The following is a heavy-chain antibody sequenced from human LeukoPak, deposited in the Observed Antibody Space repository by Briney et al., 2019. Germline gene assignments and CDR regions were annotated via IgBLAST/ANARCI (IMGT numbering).Heavy chain of an antibody. J-gene: IGHJ5*02. CDR1: GFTVSSNS. CDR2: ISGGGDAT. D-gene: IGHD5-24*01. CDR3: ARDNSVRDEAWWFNP. Sequence: PGGSLRLSCTVSGFTVSSNSMSWVRQAPGKGLEWVSTISGGGDATYYADSVKGRFTISRDNSKNTLYLQMNSLRAEDTAVYYCARDNSVRDEAWWFNPWGQGTLVTVSS. V-gene: IGHV3-23*01.